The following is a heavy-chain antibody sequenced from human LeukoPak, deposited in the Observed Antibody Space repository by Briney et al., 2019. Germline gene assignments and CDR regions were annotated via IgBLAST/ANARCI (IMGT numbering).Heavy chain of an antibody. J-gene: IGHJ3*02. V-gene: IGHV4-39*01. CDR3: ARQLGDDHDAFDI. CDR1: GGSISSSSYY. CDR2: IYYSGST. Sequence: SETLSLTCTVSGGSISSSSYYWGWIRQPPGKGLEWIGSIYYSGSTYYNPSLKSRVTISVDTSKNQFTLKLSSVTAADTAVYYCARQLGDDHDAFDIWGQGTMVTVSS. D-gene: IGHD2-21*02.